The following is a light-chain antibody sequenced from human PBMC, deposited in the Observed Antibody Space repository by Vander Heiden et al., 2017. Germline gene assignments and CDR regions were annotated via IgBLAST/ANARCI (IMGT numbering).Light chain of an antibody. CDR2: DCS. J-gene: IGLJ2*01. CDR3: SSYTSSSTPHVV. Sequence: QSALTQPASVSGSPGQSLTISCPGTRSDVGGYNYVSWYQQHPGKAPKLMIYDCSNRPSGVSNRFSGSKSGNTASLTISGLQAEDEADYYCSSYTSSSTPHVVFGGGTKLTVL. CDR1: RSDVGGYNY. V-gene: IGLV2-14*01.